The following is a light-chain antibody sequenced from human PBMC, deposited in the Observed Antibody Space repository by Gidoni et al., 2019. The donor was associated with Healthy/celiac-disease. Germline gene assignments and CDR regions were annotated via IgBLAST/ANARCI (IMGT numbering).Light chain of an antibody. Sequence: QSVLPQTPAASGAPGQRVTISCPGSSSNIGAGYDVHWYQQLPGTAPKLLIYGNSNRPSGVPDLFSGSKSVTSASLALTWLQADDEADYYCQSYDSSLSGSVFGGGTKLTVL. CDR1: SSNIGAGYD. J-gene: IGLJ2*01. V-gene: IGLV1-40*01. CDR3: QSYDSSLSGSV. CDR2: GNS.